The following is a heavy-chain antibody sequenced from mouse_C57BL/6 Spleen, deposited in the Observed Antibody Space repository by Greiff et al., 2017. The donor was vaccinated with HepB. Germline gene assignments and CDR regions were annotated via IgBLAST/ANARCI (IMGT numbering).Heavy chain of an antibody. CDR3: AREDYYYGSSPFDY. D-gene: IGHD1-1*01. Sequence: VQLQEPGAELVKPGASVKMSCKASGYTFTSYWITWVKQRPGQGLEWIGDIYPGSGSTNYNEKFKSKATLTVDTSSSTAYMQLSSLTSEDSAVYYCAREDYYYGSSPFDYWGQGTTLTVSS. V-gene: IGHV1-55*01. CDR1: GYTFTSYW. CDR2: IYPGSGST. J-gene: IGHJ2*01.